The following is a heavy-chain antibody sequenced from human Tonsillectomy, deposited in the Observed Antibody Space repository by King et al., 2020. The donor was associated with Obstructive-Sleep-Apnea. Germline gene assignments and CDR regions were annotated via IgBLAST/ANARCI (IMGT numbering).Heavy chain of an antibody. CDR3: ATTIVDYFDY. Sequence: QLVQSGGGVVQPGMSLRLSCAASGFAFSNYPMHWVRQAPGKGLEWVAVTSYDGGSKYYADSVRGRFTISRDNSNNTLYLQMNSLRAEDTAVFYCATTIVDYFDYWGQGTLVTVSS. CDR1: GFAFSNYP. V-gene: IGHV3-30*04. D-gene: IGHD3-22*01. J-gene: IGHJ4*02. CDR2: TSYDGGSK.